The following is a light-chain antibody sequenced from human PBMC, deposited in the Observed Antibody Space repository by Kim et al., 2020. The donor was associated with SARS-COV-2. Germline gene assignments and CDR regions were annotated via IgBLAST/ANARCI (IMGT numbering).Light chain of an antibody. CDR2: DVS. CDR3: ISYTSSSTLYV. J-gene: IGLJ1*01. Sequence: QSITISCTGTSSDVGGYNYVSWYQKHPGKAPKLMISDVSNRPSGVSNRFSGSKSGNTASLTISGLQAEDEAEYYCISYTSSSTLYVFGTGTKVTVL. V-gene: IGLV2-14*03. CDR1: SSDVGGYNY.